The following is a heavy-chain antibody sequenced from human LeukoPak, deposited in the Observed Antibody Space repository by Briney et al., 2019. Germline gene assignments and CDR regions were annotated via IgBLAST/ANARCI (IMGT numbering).Heavy chain of an antibody. CDR3: ARDRTTRGGVRGHWFDP. CDR1: GYTFTGYY. Sequence: ASVKVSCKASGYTFTGYYMHWVRQAPGQGLEWMGWINPNSGGTNYAQKFQGRVPMTRDTSISTAYMELSRLRSDDTAVYYCARDRTTRGGVRGHWFDPWGQGTLVTVSS. CDR2: INPNSGGT. D-gene: IGHD3-3*01. V-gene: IGHV1-2*02. J-gene: IGHJ5*02.